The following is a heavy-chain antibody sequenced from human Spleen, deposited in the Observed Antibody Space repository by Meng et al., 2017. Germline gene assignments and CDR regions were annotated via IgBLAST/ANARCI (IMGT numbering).Heavy chain of an antibody. Sequence: AQLVQSGAGGKKPGSSGKVSCKASGGTLSSYAISWVRQAPGQGLEWMGGIIPIFGTANYAQKFQGRVTITADESTSTAYMELSSLRSEDTAVYYCARSIAARPGLFDYWGQGTLVTVSS. J-gene: IGHJ4*02. CDR1: GGTLSSYA. V-gene: IGHV1-69*01. D-gene: IGHD6-6*01. CDR2: IIPIFGTA. CDR3: ARSIAARPGLFDY.